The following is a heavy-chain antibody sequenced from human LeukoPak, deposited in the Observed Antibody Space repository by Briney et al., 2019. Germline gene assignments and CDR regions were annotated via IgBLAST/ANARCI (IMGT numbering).Heavy chain of an antibody. V-gene: IGHV3-30*02. D-gene: IGHD1-14*01. CDR3: ARGVEPLAANTLAY. CDR2: IWYDASNK. Sequence: GGSLRLSCATSGFSFSAYGMHWVRQAPGKGLEWVAYIWYDASNKDYASSVKGRFTISRDSSKSTVYLQMNSLRPEDTAVYYCARGVEPLAANTLAYWGQGTLVTVSS. J-gene: IGHJ4*02. CDR1: GFSFSAYG.